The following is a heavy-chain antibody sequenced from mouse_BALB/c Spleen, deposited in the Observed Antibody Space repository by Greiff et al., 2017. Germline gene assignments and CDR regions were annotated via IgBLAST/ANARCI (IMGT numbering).Heavy chain of an antibody. D-gene: IGHD1-1*01. CDR3: ARGGVVKYFDV. V-gene: IGHV3-2*02. CDR1: GYSITSYYV. Sequence: EVQLVESGPGLVKPSQSLSLTCTVTGYSITSYYVWYWIRQFPGNKLGWMGFISYSGSTSYNPSLKSRFSITRDKSKNPFFLQLNSVTTEDTATYYCARGGVVKYFDVWGAGTTVTVSS. J-gene: IGHJ1*01. CDR2: ISYSGST.